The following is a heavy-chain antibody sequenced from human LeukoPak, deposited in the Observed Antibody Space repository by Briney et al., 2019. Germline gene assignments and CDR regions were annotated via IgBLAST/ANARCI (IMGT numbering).Heavy chain of an antibody. D-gene: IGHD1-26*01. CDR1: GGSISSYY. J-gene: IGHJ6*03. V-gene: IGHV4-59*01. CDR2: IYCSGST. Sequence: SETLSLTCTVSGGSISSYYWSWIRQPPGKGLEWIGYIYCSGSTNYNPSLKSRVTISVDTSKNQFSLKLTSVTAADTAVYYCSGSYLYYYYYYMNVWGKGTTVTISS. CDR3: SGSYLYYYYYYMNV.